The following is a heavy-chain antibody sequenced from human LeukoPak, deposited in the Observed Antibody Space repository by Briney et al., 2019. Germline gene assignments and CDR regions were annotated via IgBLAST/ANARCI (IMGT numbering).Heavy chain of an antibody. CDR1: GYTVTGYY. Sequence: ASVKVSCKASGYTVTGYYMHWVRQAPGQGLEWMGWISGYNGNTSYAQNMQGRVTMTTDTSTRTAYMELRSLRSDDTAVYYCARDLWYSSSSGLLDSWGQGTLVTVPS. CDR3: ARDLWYSSSSGLLDS. J-gene: IGHJ5*01. CDR2: ISGYNGNT. D-gene: IGHD6-6*01. V-gene: IGHV1-18*04.